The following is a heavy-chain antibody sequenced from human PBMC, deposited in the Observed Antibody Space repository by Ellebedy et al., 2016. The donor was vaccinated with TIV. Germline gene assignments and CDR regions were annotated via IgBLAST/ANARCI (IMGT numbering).Heavy chain of an antibody. CDR3: AKDYSGLHGMDV. Sequence: GESLKLSCAASGFTFSSYAMNWVRQAPGKGLEWVSGIGASGGSTYYADSLKGRFTISRDNSKNTLYLQMNSLRAEDTAVYYCAKDYSGLHGMDVWGQGTTVTVSS. CDR1: GFTFSSYA. CDR2: IGASGGST. V-gene: IGHV3-23*01. D-gene: IGHD6-19*01. J-gene: IGHJ6*02.